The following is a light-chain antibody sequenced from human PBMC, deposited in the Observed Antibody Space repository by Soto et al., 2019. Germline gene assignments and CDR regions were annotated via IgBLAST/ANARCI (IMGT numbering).Light chain of an antibody. CDR2: GVS. Sequence: EIVLTQSPATLSLSPGERASLSCRASQSVSNYLAWYQQKPGQAPRLLIWGVSNRATGIPDRFSGSGSGTEFTLTISSLQSEDFAVYYCQQYNNWPRTFGQGTKVDIK. CDR3: QQYNNWPRT. CDR1: QSVSNY. J-gene: IGKJ1*01. V-gene: IGKV3D-15*01.